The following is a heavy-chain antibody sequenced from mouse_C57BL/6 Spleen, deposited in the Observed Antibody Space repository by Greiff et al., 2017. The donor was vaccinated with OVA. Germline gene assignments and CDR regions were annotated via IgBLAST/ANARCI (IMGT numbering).Heavy chain of an antibody. CDR1: GYTFTNYW. Sequence: QVQLQQPGTELVKPGASVKLSCKASGYTFTNYWMHWVKQRPGQGLEWIGNINPSNGGTNYNEKFKGKATLTVDKSSSTAYMQLSSLTSEDSAVYYCARDGVYYDCRWYLDVWGTGTTVTVSS. J-gene: IGHJ1*03. CDR3: ARDGVYYDCRWYLDV. CDR2: INPSNGGT. D-gene: IGHD1-1*01. V-gene: IGHV1-53*01.